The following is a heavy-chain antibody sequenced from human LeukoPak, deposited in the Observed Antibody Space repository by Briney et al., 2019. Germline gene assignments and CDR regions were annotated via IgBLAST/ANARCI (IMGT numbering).Heavy chain of an antibody. CDR2: ISSGGTPI. V-gene: IGHV3-48*04. Sequence: PGGSLRLSCAASGFTFSSYAMNWVRQAPGKGLEWLSYISSGGTPIYYADSVKGRFTISRDDAQNLVYLQMNSLRAEDTAVYYCTYLRTPYYNDKWLDPWGQGALVTVSS. CDR3: TYLRTPYYNDKWLDP. J-gene: IGHJ5*02. D-gene: IGHD3/OR15-3a*01. CDR1: GFTFSSYA.